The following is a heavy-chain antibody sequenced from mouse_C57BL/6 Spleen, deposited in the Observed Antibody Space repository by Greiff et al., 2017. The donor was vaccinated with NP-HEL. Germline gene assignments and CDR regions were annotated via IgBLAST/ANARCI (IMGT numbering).Heavy chain of an antibody. D-gene: IGHD3-3*01. CDR1: GFYITSYG. Sequence: VQLQESGPGLVAPSPCLSISCTVSGFYITSYGVDWVRQPPGKGLEWLGVIWGGGSTTYNSALMSRLSISKDNSKSQVFLKMNSLQTDDTAMYYCAKRGRDYAMDYWGQGTSVTVSS. CDR3: AKRGRDYAMDY. V-gene: IGHV2-9*01. CDR2: IWGGGST. J-gene: IGHJ4*01.